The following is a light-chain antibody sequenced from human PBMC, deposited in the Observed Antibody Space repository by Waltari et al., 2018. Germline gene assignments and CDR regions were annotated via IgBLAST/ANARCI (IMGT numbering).Light chain of an antibody. Sequence: QSALTQPASVSGPPGQSITISCSGTSSDVGASSYVSWYQHHPGTAPKPMIFEVSKRSSGVSYRFSGSKSGNTASLTISGLQAEDEAYDYCSSFTTTSTWVFGGGTKLTVL. V-gene: IGLV2-14*01. J-gene: IGLJ3*02. CDR2: EVS. CDR1: SSDVGASSY. CDR3: SSFTTTSTWV.